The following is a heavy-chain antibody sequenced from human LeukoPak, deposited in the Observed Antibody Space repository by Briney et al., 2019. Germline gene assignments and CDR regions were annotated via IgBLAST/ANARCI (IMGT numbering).Heavy chain of an antibody. CDR2: IYTSGST. CDR1: GGSISSYY. CDR3: ARDQHPILGVYYMDV. Sequence: PSETLSLTCTVSGGSISSYYWSWIRQPAGKGLEWIGRIYTSGSTNYNPSLKSRVTMSVDTSKNQFSLKLSSVTAADTAVYYCARDQHPILGVYYMDVWGKGTTVTVSS. V-gene: IGHV4-4*07. D-gene: IGHD2-8*02. J-gene: IGHJ6*03.